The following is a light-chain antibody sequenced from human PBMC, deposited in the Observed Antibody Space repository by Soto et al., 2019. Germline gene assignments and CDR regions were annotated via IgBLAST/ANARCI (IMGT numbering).Light chain of an antibody. CDR2: DDS. Sequence: SYELTQPPSVSVAPGQTARITCGGNTIGSKSAHWYQQKPGQAPVLVVYDDSDRPSGIPERFSGSNSGNTATLTISRVEAGDEADYYCQVWDSPSDQGVFGGGTKLTVL. CDR1: TIGSKS. J-gene: IGLJ3*02. V-gene: IGLV3-21*02. CDR3: QVWDSPSDQGV.